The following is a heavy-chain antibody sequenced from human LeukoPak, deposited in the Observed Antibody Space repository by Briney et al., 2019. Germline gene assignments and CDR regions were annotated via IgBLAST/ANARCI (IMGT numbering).Heavy chain of an antibody. CDR1: GGSSSGYY. J-gene: IGHJ4*02. D-gene: IGHD1-26*01. CDR3: ARDQGAPQGLFDY. Sequence: SETLSLTCAVYGGSSSGYYWSWIRQPPGKGLEWIGEINHSGSTNYNPSLKSRVTISVDTSKNQFSLKLSSVTAADTAVYYCARDQGAPQGLFDYWGQGTLVTVSS. V-gene: IGHV4-34*01. CDR2: INHSGST.